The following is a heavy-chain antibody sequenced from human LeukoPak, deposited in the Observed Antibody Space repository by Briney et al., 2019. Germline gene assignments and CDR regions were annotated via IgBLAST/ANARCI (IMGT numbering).Heavy chain of an antibody. D-gene: IGHD3-10*01. J-gene: IGHJ6*02. CDR1: GFTFSNYA. CDR2: ISGSGGYT. CDR3: ARALWFGELSFHGMDV. V-gene: IGHV3-23*01. Sequence: GGSLRLSCAASGFTFSNYAMSWVRQAPGKGLEWVSGISGSGGYTYYADSVKGRFTISRDNSKNTLYLQMNSLRAEDTAVYYCARALWFGELSFHGMDVWGQGTTVTVSS.